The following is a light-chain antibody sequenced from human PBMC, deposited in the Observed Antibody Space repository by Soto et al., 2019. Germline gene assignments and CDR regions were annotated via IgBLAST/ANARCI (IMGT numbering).Light chain of an antibody. CDR1: QSLSTSY. V-gene: IGKV3-20*01. CDR2: GAS. J-gene: IGKJ1*01. CDR3: QQYGSSGT. Sequence: DIVLTQSPGTLSLSPGERANLSCRASQSLSTSYLAWYQQTPGQAPRLLIYGASTRATGIPDRFSGSGSGTDFTLTISRLEPEDFAVYYRQQYGSSGTVGKGTKVDIK.